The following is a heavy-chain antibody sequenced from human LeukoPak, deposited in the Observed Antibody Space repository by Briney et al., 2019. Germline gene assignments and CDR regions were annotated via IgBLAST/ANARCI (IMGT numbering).Heavy chain of an antibody. CDR2: MNPNSGNT. V-gene: IGHV1-8*01. CDR1: GYTFTSYD. CDR3: ARVGSSSWYRDDAFDI. D-gene: IGHD6-13*01. J-gene: IGHJ3*02. Sequence: ASVKVSCKASGYTFTSYDINWVRQATGQGLEWMGWMNPNSGNTGYAQKFQGRVTMTRNTSISTAYMELSSLRSEDTAVYYYARVGSSSWYRDDAFDIWGQGTMVTVSS.